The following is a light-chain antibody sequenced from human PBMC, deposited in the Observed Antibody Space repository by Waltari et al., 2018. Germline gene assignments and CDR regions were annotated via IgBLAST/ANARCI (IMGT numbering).Light chain of an antibody. CDR3: MQALETPLT. Sequence: IVLTQSLLSLPVTPGEPASISCRSSQSLLHINGYDYFNWYLQKPGQSPQLLIYLGSNRASGVPDRFSGSGSGTDFTLKISRVEPEDVGVYFCMQALETPLTFGGGTRVEIK. CDR2: LGS. CDR1: QSLLHINGYDY. J-gene: IGKJ4*01. V-gene: IGKV2-28*01.